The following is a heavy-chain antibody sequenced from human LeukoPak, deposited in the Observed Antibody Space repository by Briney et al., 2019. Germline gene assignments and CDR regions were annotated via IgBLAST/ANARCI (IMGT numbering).Heavy chain of an antibody. Sequence: ASVTVSCKASGYTFTSYYMHWVRQAPGQGLGWMGIINLSGGSTSNAQKLQGRVTMTRDTSTSTVYMELSSLRSEDTAVYYCARGGDVDTAMVYGFDYWGQGTLVTVSS. CDR2: INLSGGST. D-gene: IGHD5-18*01. CDR3: ARGGDVDTAMVYGFDY. V-gene: IGHV1-46*01. J-gene: IGHJ4*02. CDR1: GYTFTSYY.